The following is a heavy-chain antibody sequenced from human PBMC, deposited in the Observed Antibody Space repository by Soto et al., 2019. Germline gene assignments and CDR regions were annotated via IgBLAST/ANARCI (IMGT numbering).Heavy chain of an antibody. V-gene: IGHV4-39*01. CDR1: GGSFSSSSHY. Sequence: SETLSLTCTVSGGSFSSSSHYWVWIRQPPGKGLEWVGSIYYDGRTYYNASLKSRVTTSVDTSKNQFSLKVNSVTVADTAVYYCARRSHTNWPAYWGHGTQVTVSS. J-gene: IGHJ4*01. D-gene: IGHD2-8*01. CDR3: ARRSHTNWPAY. CDR2: IYYDGRT.